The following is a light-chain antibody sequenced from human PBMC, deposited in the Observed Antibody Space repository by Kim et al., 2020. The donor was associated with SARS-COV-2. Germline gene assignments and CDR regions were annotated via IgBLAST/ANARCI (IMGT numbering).Light chain of an antibody. V-gene: IGKV1-33*01. CDR2: DAS. CDR3: QQYENVPLT. Sequence: DIQMTQSPSSLSASVGDRVTLTCQASQDISNYLNWYHQKPGKAPKLLIFDASNLETGVPSRFSGSGSGTGFTLTISSLQPEDIGTYYCQQYENVPLTFGGGTKLEI. J-gene: IGKJ4*01. CDR1: QDISNY.